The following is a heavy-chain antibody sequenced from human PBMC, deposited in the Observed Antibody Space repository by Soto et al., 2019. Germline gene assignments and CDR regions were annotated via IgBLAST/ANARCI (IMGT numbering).Heavy chain of an antibody. J-gene: IGHJ4*02. V-gene: IGHV3-23*01. CDR1: GFTFSIYA. CDR2: ISGGGGTT. CDR3: ARGSSGDGWSD. D-gene: IGHD3-10*01. Sequence: GGSLRLSCAASGFTFSIYAMSWFRQAPGKGLEWVSAISGGGGTTYYADSVKGRFTISRDSSKNTLYLQMNSLRAEDTAVYYCARGSSGDGWSDWGQGTLVTVSS.